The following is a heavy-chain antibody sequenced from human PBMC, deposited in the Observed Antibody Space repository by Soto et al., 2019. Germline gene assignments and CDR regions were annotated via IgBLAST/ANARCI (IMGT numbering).Heavy chain of an antibody. J-gene: IGHJ4*02. Sequence: PSETLSLTCTVSGGSVTSDEDYWTWIRQSPGEGLEWIGYISNSGSTGYNPSLKTRLSMSVDRSKNQFTLRLTSVTAADTAVYFCATESGSTYGYFDHWGQGTQVTAPQ. CDR2: ISNSGST. D-gene: IGHD5-18*01. CDR3: ATESGSTYGYFDH. V-gene: IGHV4-30-4*01. CDR1: GGSVTSDEDY.